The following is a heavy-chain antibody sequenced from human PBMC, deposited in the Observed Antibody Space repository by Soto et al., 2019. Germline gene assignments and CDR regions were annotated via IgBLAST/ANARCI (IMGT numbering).Heavy chain of an antibody. CDR1: GFSFKTYS. CDR2: ISRSSSTI. V-gene: IGHV3-48*02. J-gene: IGHJ3*02. CDR3: ARDPGYYDSSGYYYKAFDI. D-gene: IGHD3-22*01. Sequence: SGGSLRLSCAASGFSFKTYSMNWVRQAPGKGLEWVSYISRSSSTISCADSVKGRFTISRDNAKNSLYLQMNSLRDEDTAVYYCARDPGYYDSSGYYYKAFDIWGQGTMVTVSS.